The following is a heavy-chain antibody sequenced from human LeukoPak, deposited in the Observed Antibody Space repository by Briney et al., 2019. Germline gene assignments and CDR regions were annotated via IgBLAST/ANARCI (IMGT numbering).Heavy chain of an antibody. J-gene: IGHJ4*02. CDR2: IYTIGTT. Sequence: PGGSLRLSCAASGFTVSTNYMSWVRQAPGKGLEWVSLIYTIGTTYCADSVKGRFTISRDNSKNTLYLQMDSLRAEDTAVYYCARILLVAVMDWGQGTPVSVSS. CDR3: ARILLVAVMD. CDR1: GFTVSTNY. D-gene: IGHD5-12*01. V-gene: IGHV3-66*01.